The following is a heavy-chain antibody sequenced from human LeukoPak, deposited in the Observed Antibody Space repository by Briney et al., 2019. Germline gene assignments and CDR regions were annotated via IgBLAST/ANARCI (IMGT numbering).Heavy chain of an antibody. J-gene: IGHJ4*02. CDR2: ISGSGGST. CDR3: AKILVGATSVPFDY. D-gene: IGHD1-26*01. Sequence: GGSLRLSCATSGFTFSSYAMSWVRQAPGKGLEWVSAISGSGGSTYYADSVKGRFTISRDNSKNTLYLQMNSLRAEDTAVYYCAKILVGATSVPFDYWGQGTLVTVSS. CDR1: GFTFSSYA. V-gene: IGHV3-23*01.